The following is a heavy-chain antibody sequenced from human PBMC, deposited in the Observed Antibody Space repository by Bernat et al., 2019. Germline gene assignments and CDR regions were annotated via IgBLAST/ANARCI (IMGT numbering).Heavy chain of an antibody. V-gene: IGHV3-30*01. Sequence: QVQLVESGGGVVQPGRSLRLSCAASGFTFSSYAMHWVRQAPGKGLEWVAVISYDGSNKYYADSVKGRFTISRDNSKNTLYLQMNSLRAEDTAVYYFAGGNMVQGDDYFDYWGQGTLVTVSS. CDR3: AGGNMVQGDDYFDY. CDR1: GFTFSSYA. CDR2: ISYDGSNK. J-gene: IGHJ4*02. D-gene: IGHD3-10*01.